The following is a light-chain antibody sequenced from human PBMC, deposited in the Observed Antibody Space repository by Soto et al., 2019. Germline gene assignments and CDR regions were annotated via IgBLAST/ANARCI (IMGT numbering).Light chain of an antibody. Sequence: DTHMTQSPSTLSASVGDRVTITCRASQSISGWLAWYQQKPGKAPKLLIYKASTLQSGVPSSFSGRGSGTEFNLTISSPQPDDFGTYYCQQDYSYPLTFGGGTKVEIK. CDR3: QQDYSYPLT. V-gene: IGKV1-5*03. CDR2: KAS. J-gene: IGKJ4*01. CDR1: QSISGW.